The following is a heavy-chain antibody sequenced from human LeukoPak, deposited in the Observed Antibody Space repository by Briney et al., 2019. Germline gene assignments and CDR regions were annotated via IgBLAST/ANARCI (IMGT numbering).Heavy chain of an antibody. D-gene: IGHD6-13*01. CDR2: ISYDGSNK. Sequence: PGGSLRLSCAASGFTFSSYAMHWVRQAPGKGLEWVAVISYDGSNKYYADPVKGRFTISRDNSKNTLYLQMNSLRAEDTAVYYCARDRGSSWYAFGYWGQGTLVTVSS. J-gene: IGHJ4*02. CDR3: ARDRGSSWYAFGY. V-gene: IGHV3-30-3*01. CDR1: GFTFSSYA.